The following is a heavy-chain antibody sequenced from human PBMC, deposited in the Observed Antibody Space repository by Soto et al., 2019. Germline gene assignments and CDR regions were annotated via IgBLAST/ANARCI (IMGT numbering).Heavy chain of an antibody. CDR2: MNPNSGNT. Sequence: ASVKVSCKASGYTFTSYDINWVRQATGQGLEWMGWMNPNSGNTDYAQKFQGRVTMTRNTSISTAYMELSSLRSEDTAVYYCARPYCSSTSCYAVLDYWGQGTLVTVSS. J-gene: IGHJ4*02. CDR3: ARPYCSSTSCYAVLDY. CDR1: GYTFTSYD. V-gene: IGHV1-8*01. D-gene: IGHD2-2*01.